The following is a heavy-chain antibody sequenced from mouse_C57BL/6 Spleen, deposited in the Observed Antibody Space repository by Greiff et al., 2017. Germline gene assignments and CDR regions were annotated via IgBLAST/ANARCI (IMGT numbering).Heavy chain of an antibody. D-gene: IGHD2-3*01. CDR2: INPNNGGT. CDR1: GYTFTDYN. CDR3: ASDGYYGDWYFDV. J-gene: IGHJ1*03. Sequence: VQLKQSGPELVKPGASVKMSCKASGYTFTDYNMPWVKQSHGKSLEWIGYINPNNGGTSYNPKFKGKATLTVNKSSSTAYMELRSLTSEDSAVYYCASDGYYGDWYFDVWGTGTTVTVSS. V-gene: IGHV1-22*01.